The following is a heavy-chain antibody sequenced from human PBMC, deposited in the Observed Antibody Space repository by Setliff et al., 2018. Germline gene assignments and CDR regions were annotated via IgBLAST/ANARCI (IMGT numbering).Heavy chain of an antibody. CDR1: GGTFSDYF. V-gene: IGHV4-34*08. Sequence: SETLSLTCGASGGTFSDYFWTWIRQPPGKGLEWIGEINHSGSTNYNPSLKSRVTISIDTSNNQFSLKVTSVTAADTGIYYCARGRNVAARLLDSWGQGARVTVSS. J-gene: IGHJ4*02. CDR3: ARGRNVAARLLDS. D-gene: IGHD6-6*01. CDR2: INHSGST.